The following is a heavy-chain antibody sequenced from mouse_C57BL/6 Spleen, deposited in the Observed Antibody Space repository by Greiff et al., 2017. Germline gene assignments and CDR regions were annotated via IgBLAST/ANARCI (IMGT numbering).Heavy chain of an antibody. J-gene: IGHJ2*01. CDR3: ARGYSTADY. CDR2: IYPRSGNT. CDR1: GYTFTSYG. Sequence: QVQLQQSGAELARPGASVKLSCKASGYTFTSYGISWVKQRTGQGLEWIGEIYPRSGNTYYTEKLKGKATLTADKSSSTAYMELRSLTSEDSAVYFCARGYSTADYWGQGTTLTVSS. V-gene: IGHV1-81*01. D-gene: IGHD2-5*01.